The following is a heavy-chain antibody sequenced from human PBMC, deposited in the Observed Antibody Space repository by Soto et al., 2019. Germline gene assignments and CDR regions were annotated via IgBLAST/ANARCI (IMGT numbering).Heavy chain of an antibody. CDR1: GYTFTSYY. D-gene: IGHD2-2*01. CDR2: INPSGGST. V-gene: IGHV1-46*03. CDR3: ARYRYPCSSTSCYADAFDI. Sequence: QVQLVQSGAEVKKPGASVKVSCKASGYTFTSYYMHWVRQAPGQGLEWMGVINPSGGSTSYAQKFQGRVTMTRDTSTSTVYMELSSLRSEDTAVYYCARYRYPCSSTSCYADAFDIWGQGTMVTVSS. J-gene: IGHJ3*02.